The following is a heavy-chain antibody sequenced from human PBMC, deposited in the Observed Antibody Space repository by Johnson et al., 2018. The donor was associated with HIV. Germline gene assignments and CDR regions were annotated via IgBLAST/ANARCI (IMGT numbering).Heavy chain of an antibody. CDR1: GFTFSSYA. CDR2: ISYDGSNK. Sequence: QAHLVESGGGVVQPGRSLRLSCAASGFTFSSYAMHWVRQAPGKGLEWVAVISYDGSNKYYADSVKGRFTISRDNSKNTLYLQMNSLRAEDTAVYYCARERGNYYDSSGYYGLGAFDIWGQGTMVTVSS. V-gene: IGHV3-30-3*01. D-gene: IGHD3-22*01. CDR3: ARERGNYYDSSGYYGLGAFDI. J-gene: IGHJ3*02.